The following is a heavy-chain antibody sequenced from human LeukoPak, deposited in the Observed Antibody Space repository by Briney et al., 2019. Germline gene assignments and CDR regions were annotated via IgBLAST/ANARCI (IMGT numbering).Heavy chain of an antibody. V-gene: IGHV4-34*01. CDR1: GGSFSGYY. Sequence: PSETLSLTCAVYGGSFSGYYWSWIRQPPGKGLEWIGEINHSGSTNYNPSLKSRVTISVDTSKNQFSLKLSSVTAADTAVYYCARRHQQLYYFDYWGQGTLVTVSS. D-gene: IGHD2-2*01. J-gene: IGHJ4*02. CDR2: INHSGST. CDR3: ARRHQQLYYFDY.